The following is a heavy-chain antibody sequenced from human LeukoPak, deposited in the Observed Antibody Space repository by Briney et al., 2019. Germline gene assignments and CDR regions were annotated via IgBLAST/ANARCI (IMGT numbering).Heavy chain of an antibody. CDR2: IYYSGSI. CDR3: ARERGYGYGYAGY. D-gene: IGHD5-18*01. J-gene: IGHJ4*02. CDR1: GGSISSYY. V-gene: IGHV4-59*01. Sequence: SETLSLTCTVSGGSISSYYWSWIRQPPGKGLEWIGDIYYSGSINYNPSLKSRVTISVDTSKNQFSLKLSSVTAADTAVYYCARERGYGYGYAGYWGQGTLVTVSS.